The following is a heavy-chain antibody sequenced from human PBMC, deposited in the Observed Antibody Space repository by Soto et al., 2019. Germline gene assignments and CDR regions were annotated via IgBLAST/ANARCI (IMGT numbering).Heavy chain of an antibody. D-gene: IGHD2-15*01. J-gene: IGHJ6*02. CDR1: GFTFSSHW. Sequence: RGSLRLSCTASGFTFSSHWMDWVRQAPGKGPVWVSRINGDGISTNYAEFVQGRFTISRDNAKNTLYLQMNRLRVEDTGIYYCAGVVNVGYYYYAMDVWGQGTTVTVSS. CDR3: AGVVNVGYYYYAMDV. V-gene: IGHV3-74*01. CDR2: INGDGIST.